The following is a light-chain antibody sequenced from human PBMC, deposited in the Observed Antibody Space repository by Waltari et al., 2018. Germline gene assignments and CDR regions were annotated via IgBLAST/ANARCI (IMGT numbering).Light chain of an antibody. J-gene: IGLJ2*01. V-gene: IGLV2-14*01. CDR3: SSQSSNDVVL. Sequence: QSALTQPASVSGSPGQSVTIFCAGTSNDVGGYNSVSWYQEYPGQAPTVLIYDVSDRPSGVSDRFSGSQSGNTASLTISGLQAEDEADYYCSSQSSNDVVLFGGGTKLTVL. CDR1: SNDVGGYNS. CDR2: DVS.